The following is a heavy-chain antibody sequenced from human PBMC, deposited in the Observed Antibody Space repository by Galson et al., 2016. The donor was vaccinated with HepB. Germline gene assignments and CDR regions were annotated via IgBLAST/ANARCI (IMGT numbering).Heavy chain of an antibody. CDR2: ISEDRSNK. CDR3: ARVPDRSGVGYFDY. J-gene: IGHJ4*02. V-gene: IGHV3-30*04. D-gene: IGHD1-26*01. Sequence: SLRLSCAASGFTFSIYAMHWVRQAPGKGLEWVAVISEDRSNKDYADSVKGRFTISRDNSKNTLYVQMKSLRAEDTAVYYCARVPDRSGVGYFDYWGQGTLVTVSS. CDR1: GFTFSIYA.